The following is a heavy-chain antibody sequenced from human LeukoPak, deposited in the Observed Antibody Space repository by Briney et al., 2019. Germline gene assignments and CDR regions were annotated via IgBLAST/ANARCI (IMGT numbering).Heavy chain of an antibody. Sequence: ASVTVSFKASGYTFTIYYMHWVRQAPGQGLEWMGIINPSGGSTSYAQKFQGRVTITRDTSTSTVYMELSSLRSEDTAVYYCARVSGYCSSTSCHTSDYWGQGTLVTVSS. J-gene: IGHJ4*02. V-gene: IGHV1-46*01. CDR1: GYTFTIYY. CDR3: ARVSGYCSSTSCHTSDY. D-gene: IGHD2-2*02. CDR2: INPSGGST.